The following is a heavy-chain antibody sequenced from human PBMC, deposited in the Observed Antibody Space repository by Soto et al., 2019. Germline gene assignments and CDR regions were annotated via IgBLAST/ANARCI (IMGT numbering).Heavy chain of an antibody. Sequence: QVQLQESGPGLVKPSQTLSLTCTVSDGSISSGDYYWSWVRQPPGKGLEWIGSIYYSGATYYNPSLKSRITMSVDTSKNQFSLRLTSVTAADTAVYYCARGNRGYDYWGQGTLVTVSS. D-gene: IGHD5-12*01. CDR3: ARGNRGYDY. CDR2: IYYSGAT. V-gene: IGHV4-30-4*01. CDR1: DGSISSGDYY. J-gene: IGHJ4*02.